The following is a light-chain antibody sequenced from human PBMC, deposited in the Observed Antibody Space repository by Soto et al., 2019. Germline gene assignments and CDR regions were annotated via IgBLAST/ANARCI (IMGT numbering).Light chain of an antibody. J-gene: IGKJ5*01. CDR3: QQCGRSPIT. CDR2: DTS. CDR1: QRVSSY. V-gene: IGKV3-20*01. Sequence: EIVLTQSPATLSLSPGERATLSCRASQRVSSYLAWCQQKPGQAPRLLIYDTSNRATGIPARFSGSGSGTEFTLTITRLEPEDFAVYYCQQCGRSPITFGQGTRLEIK.